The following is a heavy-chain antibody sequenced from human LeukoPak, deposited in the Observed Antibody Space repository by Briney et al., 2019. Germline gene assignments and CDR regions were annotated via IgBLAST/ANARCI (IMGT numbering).Heavy chain of an antibody. CDR2: IDWDDDT. J-gene: IGHJ4*02. Sequence: GSGPTRVNPTQTLTLTCTFSGFSLSTSGMCVSWIRQPPGKALEWLARIDWDDDTYYSTSLKTRLTISEDTSKNQVVLTMINMDPVDTATYYCARTSYSSSSVFFDYWGQGTLVTVSS. CDR1: GFSLSTSGMC. D-gene: IGHD6-6*01. V-gene: IGHV2-70*11. CDR3: ARTSYSSSSVFFDY.